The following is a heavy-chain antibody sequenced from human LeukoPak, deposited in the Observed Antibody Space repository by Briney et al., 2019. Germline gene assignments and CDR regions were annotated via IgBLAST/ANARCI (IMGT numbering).Heavy chain of an antibody. CDR2: ISAYNGNT. J-gene: IGHJ6*03. V-gene: IGHV1-18*01. Sequence: ASVKVSCKTSGYNFITHSISWVRQAPGQGHEWMGWISAYNGNTNYAQKLQGRVTMTTDTSTSTAYMELRSLRSDDTAVYYCARDKTDYYYYYMDVWGKGTTVTVSS. CDR3: ARDKTDYYYYYMDV. CDR1: GYNFITHS.